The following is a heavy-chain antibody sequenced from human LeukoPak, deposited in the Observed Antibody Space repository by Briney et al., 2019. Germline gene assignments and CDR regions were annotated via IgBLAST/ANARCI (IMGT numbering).Heavy chain of an antibody. CDR2: IYYSGST. CDR1: GASISSSSYD. CDR3: ARARSLFGVAFYYYYYMDV. Sequence: PSETLSLTCTVSGASISSSSYDWGWLRQPPGKGLEWIGSIYYSGSTYYNPSLKSRVTISVDTSKNQFSLKLSSVTAADTAVYYCARARSLFGVAFYYYYYMDVWGKGTTVTVSS. D-gene: IGHD3-3*01. V-gene: IGHV4-39*07. J-gene: IGHJ6*03.